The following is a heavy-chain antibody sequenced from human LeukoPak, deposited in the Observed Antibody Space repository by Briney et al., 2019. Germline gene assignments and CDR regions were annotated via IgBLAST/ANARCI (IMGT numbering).Heavy chain of an antibody. D-gene: IGHD1-26*01. CDR2: MHYSGRS. CDR3: ARGGVGATYAGFDN. CDR1: GGSVSSGSYY. J-gene: IGHJ4*02. V-gene: IGHV4-61*01. Sequence: SETLSLTCTGSGGSVSSGSYYWNWIRQPPGKGLEWIGYMHYSGRSNDNPSLKSRVTISVDTSKNQFSLKLSSVTAADTAVYYCARGGVGATYAGFDNWGQGTLVTVSS.